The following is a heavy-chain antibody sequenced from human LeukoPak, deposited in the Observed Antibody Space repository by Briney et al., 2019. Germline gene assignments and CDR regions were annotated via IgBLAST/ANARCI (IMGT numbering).Heavy chain of an antibody. Sequence: GESLKISCKGSEYSFTSYWIGWVRQMPGKGLEWMGIIYPGDSDTRYSPSFQGQVTISADKSISTAYLQWSSLKASDTAMYYCARLSRYNRDAFDIWGQGTMVTVSS. CDR3: ARLSRYNRDAFDI. D-gene: IGHD1-1*01. V-gene: IGHV5-51*01. CDR1: EYSFTSYW. J-gene: IGHJ3*02. CDR2: IYPGDSDT.